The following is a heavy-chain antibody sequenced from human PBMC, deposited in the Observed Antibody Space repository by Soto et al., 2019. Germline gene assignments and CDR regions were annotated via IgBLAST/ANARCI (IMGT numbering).Heavy chain of an antibody. Sequence: SVKVSFKASGYTFTSYGIIWVRQAPVQGLEWMGWISAYNGNTNYAQKLQGRVTMTTDTSTSTAYMELRSLRSDDTAVYYCARDNALDWLRHTDHDYWGQGTLVTV. CDR1: GYTFTSYG. D-gene: IGHD3-9*01. V-gene: IGHV1-18*01. CDR3: ARDNALDWLRHTDHDY. J-gene: IGHJ4*02. CDR2: ISAYNGNT.